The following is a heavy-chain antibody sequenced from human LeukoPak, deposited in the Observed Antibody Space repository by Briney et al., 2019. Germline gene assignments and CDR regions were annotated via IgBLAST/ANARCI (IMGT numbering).Heavy chain of an antibody. CDR1: EFTVSSNY. Sequence: GGSLRLSCAASEFTVSSNYMSWVRQAPGKGLEWVSVIYSDGSTYYADSVKGRFTISRDNSKNTLYLQMNSLGAEDTAVYYCARSPPYYGSAHYFDYWGQGTLVTVSS. V-gene: IGHV3-53*01. D-gene: IGHD3-10*01. CDR2: IYSDGST. CDR3: ARSPPYYGSAHYFDY. J-gene: IGHJ4*02.